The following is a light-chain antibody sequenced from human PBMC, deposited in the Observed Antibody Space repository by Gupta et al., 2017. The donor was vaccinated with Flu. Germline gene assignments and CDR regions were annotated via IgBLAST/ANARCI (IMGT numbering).Light chain of an antibody. CDR3: SSYTSSSTLV. Sequence: QSALTQPASVPGSPGQSITISCTGTNSDVGGYNYVSWYQQHPGKAPKLMIYEVSNRPSGVSNRFSGSKSGNTASLTISGLQAEDEADYYCSSYTSSSTLVFGGGTKLTVL. CDR2: EVS. J-gene: IGLJ2*01. CDR1: NSDVGGYNY. V-gene: IGLV2-14*01.